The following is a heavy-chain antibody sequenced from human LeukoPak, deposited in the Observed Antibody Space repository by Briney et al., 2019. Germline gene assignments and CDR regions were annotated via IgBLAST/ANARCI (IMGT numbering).Heavy chain of an antibody. CDR1: GFTFSSYE. D-gene: IGHD3-9*01. CDR3: ASGHYDILTGNYKWTPAY. V-gene: IGHV3-21*06. Sequence: GGSLRLSCAASGFTFSSYEMNWVRQAPGRGLEWVSSIHSGGSDVYYADSVKGRFTVSRDNAKNSLFLQMNSLRAEDTALYYCASGHYDILTGNYKWTPAYWGQGTLVTVSS. CDR2: IHSGGSDV. J-gene: IGHJ4*02.